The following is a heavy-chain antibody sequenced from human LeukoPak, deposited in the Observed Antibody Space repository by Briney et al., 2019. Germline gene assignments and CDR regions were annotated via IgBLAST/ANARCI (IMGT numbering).Heavy chain of an antibody. CDR1: GFTFITYS. D-gene: IGHD5-18*01. V-gene: IGHV3-23*01. CDR3: AKGWKHLLF. J-gene: IGHJ4*02. Sequence: GGSLRLSCAASGFTFITYSMTWVRQAPGKGLEWVSAISSGGVSTYYADSVKGRFTISRDNSKNTVYLQIDSLRAEDTAAYYCAKGWKHLLFWGQGTQVTVSS. CDR2: ISSGGVST.